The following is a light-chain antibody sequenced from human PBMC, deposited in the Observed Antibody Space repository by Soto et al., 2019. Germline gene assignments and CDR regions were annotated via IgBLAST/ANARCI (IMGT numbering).Light chain of an antibody. CDR2: HAS. Sequence: DIQMTQSPSTLSASVGDRVTITCRASQSISSWLAWYQQKPGEAPKLLLYHASTLESGVPSRFSGSGSGTEFTLTVSRLQPEDFGSYYRQQYNNSPWTFGQGTKVEIK. CDR1: QSISSW. J-gene: IGKJ1*01. CDR3: QQYNNSPWT. V-gene: IGKV1-5*01.